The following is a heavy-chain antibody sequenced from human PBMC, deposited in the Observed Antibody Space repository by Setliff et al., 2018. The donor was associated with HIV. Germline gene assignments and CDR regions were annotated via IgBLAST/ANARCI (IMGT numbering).Heavy chain of an antibody. CDR2: IYYSGST. V-gene: IGHV4-59*01. CDR1: GGSISSYY. Sequence: SETLSLTCTVSGGSISSYYWSWIRQPPGKGVEWIGYIYYSGSTNYNPALKSRVTISVDTSKNQFSLKLSSVTAADTAVYYCARDRGDDAFDIWGQGTMVTVSS. J-gene: IGHJ3*02. D-gene: IGHD3-10*01. CDR3: ARDRGDDAFDI.